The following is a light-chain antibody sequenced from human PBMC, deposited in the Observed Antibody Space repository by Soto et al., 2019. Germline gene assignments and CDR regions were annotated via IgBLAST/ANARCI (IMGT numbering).Light chain of an antibody. CDR3: ETWDSSLSAGV. CDR1: SSNIGNNY. J-gene: IGLJ3*02. CDR2: ENN. V-gene: IGLV1-51*02. Sequence: QSVLTQPPSVSAAPGQKVTISCSGSSSNIGNNYVSWYQQLPGTAPKLLIYENNKRPSGIPDRFSGSKSGTSATLGITGLQTGDAADYYCETWDSSLSAGVFGGGTKVTVL.